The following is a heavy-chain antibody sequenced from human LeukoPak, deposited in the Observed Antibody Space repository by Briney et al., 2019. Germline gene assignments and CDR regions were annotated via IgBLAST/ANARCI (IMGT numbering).Heavy chain of an antibody. D-gene: IGHD1-1*01. V-gene: IGHV3-48*01. CDR1: GFTFSSYS. CDR2: ISSSSSTI. J-gene: IGHJ4*02. CDR3: ARDRGVQPERHGGELFDY. Sequence: GGSLRLSCAASGFTFSSYSMNWVRQAPGKGLEWVSYISSSSSTIYYADSVKGRFTISRDNAKNSLYLQMNSLRAEDTAVYYCARDRGVQPERHGGELFDYWGQGTLVTVSS.